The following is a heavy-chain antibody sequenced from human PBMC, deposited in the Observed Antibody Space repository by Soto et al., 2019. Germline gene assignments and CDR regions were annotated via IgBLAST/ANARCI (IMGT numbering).Heavy chain of an antibody. V-gene: IGHV3-21*01. CDR3: ATEMRFGITGTAGDY. CDR1: GFTFRSYS. J-gene: IGHJ4*02. D-gene: IGHD1-20*01. Sequence: PVGSLRRSCAASGFTFRSYSINWVLQAPGKGLEWFSSISSSSIYIYYADSVKGRFTISRDNAKNSLYLQMNSLRAEDTAVYYCATEMRFGITGTAGDYWGQGTLVTASS. CDR2: ISSSSIYI.